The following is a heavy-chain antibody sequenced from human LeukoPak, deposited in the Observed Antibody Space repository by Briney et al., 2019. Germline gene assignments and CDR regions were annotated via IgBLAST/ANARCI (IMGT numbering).Heavy chain of an antibody. CDR1: GGSINNSNDY. D-gene: IGHD4-17*01. V-gene: IGHV4-39*01. CDR3: ARRPHYGYYIGFIDY. CDR2: VHYSGYT. Sequence: SETLSLTCTVSGGSINNSNDYWDWIRRPPGEGLEWMGSVHYSGYTYYSPSLKSRVTISADTSNNQFSLKLRSVTAADTAVFYCARRPHYGYYIGFIDYWGQGTLVTVSS. J-gene: IGHJ4*02.